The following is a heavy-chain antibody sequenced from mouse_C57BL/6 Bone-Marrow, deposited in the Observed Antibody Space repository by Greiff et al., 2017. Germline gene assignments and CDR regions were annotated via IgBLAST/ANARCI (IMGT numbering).Heavy chain of an antibody. V-gene: IGHV1-50*01. CDR1: GYTFTSYW. CDR2: IDPSDSYT. J-gene: IGHJ4*01. CDR3: ARPDDYYAMDD. Sequence: QVQLQQPGAELVKPGASVKLSCKASGYTFTSYWMQWVKQRPGQGLAWIGEIDPSDSYTNYNQKFKGKDTLTVDPSSSTAYMQLSSLTSGDSAVNYCARPDDYYAMDDWGQGTSVTVSS.